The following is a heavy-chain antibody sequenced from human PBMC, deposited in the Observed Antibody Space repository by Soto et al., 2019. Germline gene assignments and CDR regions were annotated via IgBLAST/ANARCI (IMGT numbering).Heavy chain of an antibody. D-gene: IGHD6-19*01. V-gene: IGHV1-18*01. Sequence: QVQLVQYGAEVKKPGASVRVSCKASGYTFTSYGISWVRQAPGQGLEWMGWISAYNGNTNYAQKLQGRVTMTTDTSASTAYMELRSLRTDDTAVYYCAREVVRVAGTRWFDPWGQGTLVTVSS. CDR3: AREVVRVAGTRWFDP. J-gene: IGHJ5*02. CDR1: GYTFTSYG. CDR2: ISAYNGNT.